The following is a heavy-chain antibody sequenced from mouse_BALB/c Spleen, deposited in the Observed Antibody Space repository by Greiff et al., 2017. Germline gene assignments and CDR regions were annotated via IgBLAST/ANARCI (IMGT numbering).Heavy chain of an antibody. J-gene: IGHJ2*01. CDR3: ARDDGYLGY. CDR1: GYSFTGYF. Sequence: VQLQQSGPELVKPGASVKISCKASGYSFTGYFMNWVMQSHGKSLEWIGRINPYNGDTFYNQKFKGKATLTVDKSSSTAHMELRSLASEDSAVYYCARDDGYLGYWGQGTTLTVSS. D-gene: IGHD2-3*01. V-gene: IGHV1-20*02. CDR2: INPYNGDT.